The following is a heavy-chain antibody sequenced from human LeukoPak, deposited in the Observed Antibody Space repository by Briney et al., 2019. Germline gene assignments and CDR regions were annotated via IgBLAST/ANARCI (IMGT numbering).Heavy chain of an antibody. CDR2: IYYSGST. J-gene: IGHJ4*02. V-gene: IGHV4-59*01. CDR1: GGSISSYY. Sequence: SETLSLTCTVSGGSISSYYWSWLRQPPGKGLEWIGYIYYSGSTNYNPSLKSRVTISVDTSKNQFSLKLSSVTAADTAVYYCARANPYSSSWYLFDYWGQGTLVTVSS. CDR3: ARANPYSSSWYLFDY. D-gene: IGHD6-13*01.